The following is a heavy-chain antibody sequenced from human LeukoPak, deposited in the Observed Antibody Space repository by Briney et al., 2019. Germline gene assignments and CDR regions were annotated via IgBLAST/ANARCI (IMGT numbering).Heavy chain of an antibody. D-gene: IGHD2-21*02. CDR1: GDSTSNGGYH. CDR3: ARDFTKTASPDAFDV. Sequence: SETLSLTCTVSGDSTSNGGYHWTWIRQHPGKGLEWIGYIHYSGNTDSAPSLRSRLTISIDTSKNQFSLRLDSVTVADTAVYYCARDFTKTASPDAFDVWGHGTLVAVSS. J-gene: IGHJ3*01. V-gene: IGHV4-31*03. CDR2: IHYSGNT.